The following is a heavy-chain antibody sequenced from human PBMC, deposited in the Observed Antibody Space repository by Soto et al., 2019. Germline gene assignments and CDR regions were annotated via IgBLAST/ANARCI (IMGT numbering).Heavy chain of an antibody. CDR3: AREPTYYDFWSGYIYYFDY. Sequence: QVQLVQSGAEVKKPGASVKVSCKASGYTFTSYGISWVRQAPGQGLEWMGWISAYNGNTNYAQKLQGRVTMTTDTXXSXAXXELRSLRSDDTAVYYCAREPTYYDFWSGYIYYFDYWGQGTLVTVSS. D-gene: IGHD3-3*01. CDR2: ISAYNGNT. CDR1: GYTFTSYG. J-gene: IGHJ4*02. V-gene: IGHV1-18*01.